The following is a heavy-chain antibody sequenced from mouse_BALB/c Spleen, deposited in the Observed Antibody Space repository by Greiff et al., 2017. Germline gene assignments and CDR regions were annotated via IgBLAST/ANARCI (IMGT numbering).Heavy chain of an antibody. CDR3: ARDELWPQGMDY. CDR2: SRNKANDYTT. Sequence: EVKVVESGGGLVQPGGSLRLSCATSGFTFSDFYMEWVRQPPGKRLEWIAASRNKANDYTTEYSASVKGRFIVSRDTSQSILYLQKNALIAEATAIYYCARDELWPQGMDYWGQGTSVTVSS. CDR1: GFTFSDFY. D-gene: IGHD1-1*02. J-gene: IGHJ4*01. V-gene: IGHV7-1*02.